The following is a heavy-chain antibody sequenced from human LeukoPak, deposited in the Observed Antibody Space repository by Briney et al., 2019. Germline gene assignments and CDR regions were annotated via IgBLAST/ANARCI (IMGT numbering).Heavy chain of an antibody. CDR3: ANLGYCSSTSCLRGDAFDI. CDR1: GFTISSYG. D-gene: IGHD2-2*01. Sequence: GGSLRLSCAASGFTISSYGMHWVRQAPGKGLEWVAVIWYDGSNKYYADSVKGRFTISRDNSKNTLYLQMNSLRAEDTAAYYCANLGYCSSTSCLRGDAFDIWGQGTMVTVSS. J-gene: IGHJ3*02. V-gene: IGHV3-33*06. CDR2: IWYDGSNK.